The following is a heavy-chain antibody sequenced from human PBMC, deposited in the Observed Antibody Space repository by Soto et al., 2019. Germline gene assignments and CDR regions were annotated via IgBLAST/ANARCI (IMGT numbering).Heavy chain of an antibody. V-gene: IGHV3-33*01. Sequence: PGGSLRLSCAASGFTFSSYGMHWVRQAPGKGLEWVAVIWYDGSNKYYADSVKGRFTISRDNSKNTLYLQMNSLRAEDTAVYYCASGDYSSPVYYYGMDVWGQGTTVTVSS. D-gene: IGHD6-13*01. CDR3: ASGDYSSPVYYYGMDV. CDR1: GFTFSSYG. J-gene: IGHJ6*02. CDR2: IWYDGSNK.